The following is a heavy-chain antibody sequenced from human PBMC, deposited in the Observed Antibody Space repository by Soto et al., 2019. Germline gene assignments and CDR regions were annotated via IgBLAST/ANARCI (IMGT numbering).Heavy chain of an antibody. CDR1: GGSISSYY. CDR2: IYYSGST. D-gene: IGHD3-3*01. Sequence: QVQLQESGPGLVKPSETLSLTCTVSGGSISSYYWSWIRQPPGKGLEWIGYIYYSGSTNYNPSLKSRVTISVDTSKNQFSLKLSSVTAADTAVYYCARGTPTIFGVVSAFDIWGQGTMVTASS. V-gene: IGHV4-59*01. CDR3: ARGTPTIFGVVSAFDI. J-gene: IGHJ3*02.